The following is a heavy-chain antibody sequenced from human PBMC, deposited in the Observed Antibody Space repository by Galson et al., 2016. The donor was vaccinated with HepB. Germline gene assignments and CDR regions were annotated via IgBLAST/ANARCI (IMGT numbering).Heavy chain of an antibody. CDR2: ISRSVSTI. CDR1: GFTFSRSG. D-gene: IGHD6-6*01. Sequence: SLRLSCAGSGFTFSRSGLNWVRQAPGKGLQWVSYISRSVSTIYYADSVKGRFTISRDKAKNSVYLEMHSLRDDDTAVYYCARELVRSAFDLWGQGTMVTVSS. CDR3: ARELVRSAFDL. V-gene: IGHV3-48*02. J-gene: IGHJ3*01.